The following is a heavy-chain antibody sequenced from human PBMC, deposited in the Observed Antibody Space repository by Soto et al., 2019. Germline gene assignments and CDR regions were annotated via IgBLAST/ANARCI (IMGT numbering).Heavy chain of an antibody. V-gene: IGHV3-21*01. D-gene: IGHD2-2*01. Sequence: GGSLRLSCAASGFTFSSYSMNWVRQAPGKGLEWVSSISSSSSYIYYADSVKGRFTISRDNTKNSLYLQMNSLRAEDTAVYYCARDSRSSTGMDVWGQGTKVTVSS. CDR2: ISSSSSYI. CDR1: GFTFSSYS. CDR3: ARDSRSSTGMDV. J-gene: IGHJ6*02.